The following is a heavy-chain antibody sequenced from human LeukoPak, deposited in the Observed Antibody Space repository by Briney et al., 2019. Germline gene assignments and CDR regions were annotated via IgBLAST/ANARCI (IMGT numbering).Heavy chain of an antibody. CDR2: IYYSGST. V-gene: IGHV4-59*01. J-gene: IGHJ2*01. CDR1: GGSFSGYY. Sequence: SETLSLTCAVYGGSFSGYYWSWIRQPPGKGLEWIGYIYYSGSTNYNPSLKSRVTISVDTSKNQFSLKLSSVTAADTAVYYCASGYSSGWYWYFDLWGRGTLVTVSS. CDR3: ASGYSSGWYWYFDL. D-gene: IGHD6-19*01.